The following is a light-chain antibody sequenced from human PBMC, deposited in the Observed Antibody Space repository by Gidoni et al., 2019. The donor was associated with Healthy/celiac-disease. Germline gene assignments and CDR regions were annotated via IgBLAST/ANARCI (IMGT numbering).Light chain of an antibody. V-gene: IGLV2-14*01. J-gene: IGLJ2*01. CDR2: DVS. Sequence: QSALNQPASVAGSPGQSITISCTGTSSDVCGYNYVSWYQQHPGKAPKLMIYDVSNRPSWFSHRFSVSNSGNTASLTISGLQSDDEADYFCSSYTSSSTLVFGGGTKLTVL. CDR3: SSYTSSSTLV. CDR1: SSDVCGYNY.